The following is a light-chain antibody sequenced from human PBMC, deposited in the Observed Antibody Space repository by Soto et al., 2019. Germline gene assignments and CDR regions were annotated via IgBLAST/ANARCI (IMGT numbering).Light chain of an antibody. J-gene: IGKJ5*01. V-gene: IGKV1-33*01. CDR3: QQYESLPLN. CDR1: QDINKN. CDR2: DAS. Sequence: DIQMTQSPSSLSASVGDRVTITCQASQDINKNLIWYQQKPGKAPKLLIYDASDLETGVPSRFSGSGSGTGFTFTISSLQPEDFATYYCQQYESLPLNFGQGTRME.